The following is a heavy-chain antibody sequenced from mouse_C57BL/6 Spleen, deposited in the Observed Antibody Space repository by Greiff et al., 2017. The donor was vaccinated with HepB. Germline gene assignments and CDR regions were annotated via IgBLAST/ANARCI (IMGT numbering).Heavy chain of an antibody. J-gene: IGHJ3*01. Sequence: EVKVEESGGGLVQPGGSLKLSCAASGFTFSDYYMYWVRQTPEKRLEWVAYISNGGGSTYYPDTVKGRFTISRDNAKNTLYLQMSRLKSEDTAMYYCARGGSSYPAWFAYWGQGTLVTVSA. D-gene: IGHD1-1*01. CDR3: ARGGSSYPAWFAY. CDR1: GFTFSDYY. V-gene: IGHV5-12*01. CDR2: ISNGGGST.